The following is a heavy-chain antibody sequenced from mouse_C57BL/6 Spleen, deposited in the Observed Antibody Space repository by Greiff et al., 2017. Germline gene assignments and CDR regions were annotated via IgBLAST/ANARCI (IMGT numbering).Heavy chain of an antibody. CDR1: GYAFSSSW. Sequence: QVQLQQSGPELVKPGASVKISCKASGYAFSSSWMNWVKQRPGQGLEWIGRIYPGDGDTNYNGKFKGKATLTAAKSSSTAYMQLSSLTSEDSAVYFCARMTAQATYYFDYWGQGTTLTVSS. V-gene: IGHV1-82*01. D-gene: IGHD3-2*02. J-gene: IGHJ2*01. CDR2: IYPGDGDT. CDR3: ARMTAQATYYFDY.